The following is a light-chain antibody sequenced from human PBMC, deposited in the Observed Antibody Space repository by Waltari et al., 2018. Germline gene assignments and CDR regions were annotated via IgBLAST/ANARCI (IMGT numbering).Light chain of an antibody. V-gene: IGLV1-40*01. CDR1: SSNIGAGHN. CDR3: QSHDSSHYV. J-gene: IGLJ1*01. Sequence: QSVLTPPPSAPGAPGKRVTISCTGSSSNIGAGHNLHWYQQLPVPAPILLIYANTNRPSGVPDRCSGSKSGTSASLASTGLQAEDEADYYCQSHDSSHYVFGTGTKVTVL. CDR2: ANT.